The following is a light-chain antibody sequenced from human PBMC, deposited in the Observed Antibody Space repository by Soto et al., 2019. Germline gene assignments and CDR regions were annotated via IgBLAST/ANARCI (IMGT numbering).Light chain of an antibody. CDR1: QSISSY. CDR2: AAS. CDR3: QQSYSSPLT. Sequence: IQMTQSPSSLSASVGARVPITCRARQSISSYLNWYQQKPGKAPNLLIYAASSLQSGVPSRFSGSGSGTDFTLTISSLQPEDFATYYCQQSYSSPLTFGGGTKVDIK. V-gene: IGKV1-39*01. J-gene: IGKJ4*01.